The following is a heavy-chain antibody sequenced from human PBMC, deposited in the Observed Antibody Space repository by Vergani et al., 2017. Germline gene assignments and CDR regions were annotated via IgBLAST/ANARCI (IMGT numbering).Heavy chain of an antibody. CDR2: IYYSGST. Sequence: QLQLQESGPGLVKPSETLSLTCTVSGGSISSSSYYWGWIRQPPGKGLEWIGSIYYSGSTYYNPSLKSRVTISVDTSKNQFSLKLSSVTAADTAVYYCARLIWGFFDSYYYYYMDVWGKGTTVTVSS. J-gene: IGHJ6*03. V-gene: IGHV4-39*01. D-gene: IGHD3-3*01. CDR3: ARLIWGFFDSYYYYYMDV. CDR1: GGSISSSSYY.